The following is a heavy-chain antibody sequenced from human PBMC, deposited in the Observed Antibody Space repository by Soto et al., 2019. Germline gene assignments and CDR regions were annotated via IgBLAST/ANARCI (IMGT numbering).Heavy chain of an antibody. V-gene: IGHV4-39*07. CDR3: ARGGYYITFFDY. Sequence: SETLSLTCTVSGDSITSNSYFWAWIRQPPGKGLEWIGSIYYSGSTNYNPSLKSRVTISVDTSKNQFSLKLSSVTAADTAVYYCARGGYYITFFDYWGQGTLVTVSS. D-gene: IGHD3-3*01. J-gene: IGHJ4*02. CDR2: IYYSGST. CDR1: GDSITSNSYF.